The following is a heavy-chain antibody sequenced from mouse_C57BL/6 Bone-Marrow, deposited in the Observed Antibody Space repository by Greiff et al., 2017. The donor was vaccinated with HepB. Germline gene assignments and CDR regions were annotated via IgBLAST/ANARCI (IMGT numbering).Heavy chain of an antibody. J-gene: IGHJ3*01. CDR1: GYTFTSYW. CDR3: ARRSYSSWFAY. Sequence: QVQLKQPGAELVKPGASVKLSCKASGYTFTSYWMHWVKQRPGRGLEWIGRIDPNSGGTKYNEKFKSKATLTVDKPSSTAYMQLSSLTSEDSAVYYCARRSYSSWFAYWGQGTLVTVSA. V-gene: IGHV1-72*01. D-gene: IGHD2-12*01. CDR2: IDPNSGGT.